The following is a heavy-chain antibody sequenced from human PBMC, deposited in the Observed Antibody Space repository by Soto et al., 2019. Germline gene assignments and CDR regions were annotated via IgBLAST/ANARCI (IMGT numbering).Heavy chain of an antibody. J-gene: IGHJ3*02. V-gene: IGHV3-48*02. D-gene: IGHD3-3*01. Sequence: GSLRLSCAASRFTFSTYSMNWVRQAPGKGLEWIAYISSTTTTIYYADSVKGRFTISRDNAKNSLYLQMNSLRDEDTAMYYCARDRYEFWSGYTSTDAFDMWGEGTMVTVSS. CDR3: ARDRYEFWSGYTSTDAFDM. CDR1: RFTFSTYS. CDR2: ISSTTTTI.